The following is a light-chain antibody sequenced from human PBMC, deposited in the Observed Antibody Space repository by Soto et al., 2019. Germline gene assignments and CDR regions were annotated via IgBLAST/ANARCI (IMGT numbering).Light chain of an antibody. J-gene: IGLJ1*01. CDR3: SSYAGSNSIYV. CDR1: SSDVGGYKY. V-gene: IGLV2-14*01. Sequence: QSALTQPASVSGSPGQSITISCTGTSSDVGGYKYVSWYHQYPGKAPKLMIYEVSNRPSGVSDRFSGSKSGNTASLTISGLQAEDEADYYCSSYAGSNSIYVFGTGTKLTVL. CDR2: EVS.